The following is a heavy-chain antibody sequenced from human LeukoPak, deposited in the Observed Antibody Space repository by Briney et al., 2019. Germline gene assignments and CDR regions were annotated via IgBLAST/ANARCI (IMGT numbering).Heavy chain of an antibody. J-gene: IGHJ4*02. Sequence: GGSLRLSCAASGFTFSSHDMNWVRQAPGKGLEWVSSITTATSSYIYYADSVKGRFTISRDDAKNSLYLQMDSLRAEDTAVYYSARDYSGPHYFDYWGQGTLVTVSS. CDR1: GFTFSSHD. CDR2: ITTATSSYI. V-gene: IGHV3-21*01. CDR3: ARDYSGPHYFDY. D-gene: IGHD1-26*01.